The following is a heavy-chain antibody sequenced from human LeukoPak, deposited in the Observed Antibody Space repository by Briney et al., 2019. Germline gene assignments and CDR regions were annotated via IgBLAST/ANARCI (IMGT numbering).Heavy chain of an antibody. CDR1: GGSFSGYY. V-gene: IGHV4-34*01. CDR3: ARPRSRGCYYN. CDR2: INHSGST. J-gene: IGHJ4*02. Sequence: ASETLSLTCAVYGGSFSGYYWSWIRQPPGKGLEWIGEINHSGSTNYNPSLKSRVTISVDTSKNQFSLKLSSVTAADTAVYYCARPRSRGCYYNWGQGTLVTVSS. D-gene: IGHD3-10*01.